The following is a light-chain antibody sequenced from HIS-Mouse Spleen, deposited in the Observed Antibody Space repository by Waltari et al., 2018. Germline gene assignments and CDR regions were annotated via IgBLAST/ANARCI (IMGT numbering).Light chain of an antibody. Sequence: QSALTQPASVSGSPGQSITISCTVTSRDVGGYNYVSWYQQHTGNAPKLMIYDVSNRPSGVSNRFSGSKSGNTASLTISGLQAEDEADYYCSSYTSSSFNVVFGGGTKLTVL. V-gene: IGLV2-14*03. CDR3: SSYTSSSFNVV. CDR1: SRDVGGYNY. J-gene: IGLJ2*01. CDR2: DVS.